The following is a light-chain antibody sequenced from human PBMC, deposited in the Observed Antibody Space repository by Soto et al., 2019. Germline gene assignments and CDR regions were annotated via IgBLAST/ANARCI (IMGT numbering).Light chain of an antibody. CDR2: SNN. CDR1: SSNIGSNT. J-gene: IGLJ1*01. V-gene: IGLV1-44*01. CDR3: AAWDDILNGSYV. Sequence: QSVLTQPPSAYGTPGQRVTISCSGSSSNIGSNTVNWYQQLPGTAPKLLIYSNNQRPSGVPDRFSGSKSGTSASLAISGLQSEDEADYYCAAWDDILNGSYVFGTGTKLTVL.